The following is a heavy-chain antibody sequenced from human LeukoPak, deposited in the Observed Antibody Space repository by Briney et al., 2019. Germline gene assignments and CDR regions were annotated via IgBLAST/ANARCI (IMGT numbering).Heavy chain of an antibody. CDR2: IKQDGRGE. CDR3: ARGKVHDY. V-gene: IGHV3-7*01. Sequence: GGSLSLSCAASGFTFNTYWMSWARQAPGKGLEWVANIKQDGRGEFCVDSVKGRFTFSRDNDKNSLYLQMNSLRAEDTAMYYCARGKVHDYWGQGTPVIVSS. CDR1: GFTFNTYW. J-gene: IGHJ4*02.